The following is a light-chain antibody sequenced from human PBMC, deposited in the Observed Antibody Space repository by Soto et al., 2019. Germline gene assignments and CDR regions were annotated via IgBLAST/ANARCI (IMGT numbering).Light chain of an antibody. Sequence: DIQMTQSPSSLSASVGDRVTITCRASQSISNALSWYQQKPGKAPKLLIYAASSLQSGVPSRFRGSGPGTDFPLTISSLHPEDFATYPCQQSYSTPPTFGGGTKVDIK. CDR1: QSISNA. J-gene: IGKJ4*01. V-gene: IGKV1-39*01. CDR3: QQSYSTPPT. CDR2: AAS.